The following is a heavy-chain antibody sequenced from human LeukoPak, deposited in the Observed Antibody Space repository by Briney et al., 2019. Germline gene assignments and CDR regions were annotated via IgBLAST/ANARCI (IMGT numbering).Heavy chain of an antibody. CDR2: IYYSGST. Sequence: SETLSLTCTVSGGSISSYYWSWIRQPPGKGLEWIGYIYYSGSTNYNPSLKSRVTISVDTSKNQFSLKLRSVTAADTAVYYCARGSGYSYGYDPFFDYWGQGTLVTVSS. CDR1: GGSISSYY. V-gene: IGHV4-59*01. J-gene: IGHJ4*02. D-gene: IGHD5-18*01. CDR3: ARGSGYSYGYDPFFDY.